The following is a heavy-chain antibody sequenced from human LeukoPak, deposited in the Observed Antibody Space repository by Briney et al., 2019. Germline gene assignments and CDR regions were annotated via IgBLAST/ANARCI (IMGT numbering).Heavy chain of an antibody. J-gene: IGHJ5*02. V-gene: IGHV1-18*04. D-gene: IGHD3-22*01. CDR2: ISAYNGNT. Sequence: ASVKVFCKASGYTFISYGISWVRQAPGQGLEWMGWISAYNGNTDYAQKLQGRVTMTTDTSTSTAYMELRSLRSDDTAVYYCARDKRHTYYYDSSDYFRWFDPWGQGTLVTVSS. CDR1: GYTFISYG. CDR3: ARDKRHTYYYDSSDYFRWFDP.